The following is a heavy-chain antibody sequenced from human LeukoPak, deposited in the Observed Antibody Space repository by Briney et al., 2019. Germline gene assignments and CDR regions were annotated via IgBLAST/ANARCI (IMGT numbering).Heavy chain of an antibody. D-gene: IGHD2-15*01. J-gene: IGHJ4*02. CDR3: ARARDIVVVVAAPYDY. Sequence: SVKVSCKASGGTFSSYAISWVLQAPGQGLEWMGGIIPIFGTANYAQKFQGRVTITADESTSTAYMELSSLRSEDTAVYYCARARDIVVVVAAPYDYWGQGTLVTVSS. CDR2: IIPIFGTA. CDR1: GGTFSSYA. V-gene: IGHV1-69*01.